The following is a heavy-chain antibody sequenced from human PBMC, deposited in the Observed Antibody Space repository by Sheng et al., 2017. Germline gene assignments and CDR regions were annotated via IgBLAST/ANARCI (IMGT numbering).Heavy chain of an antibody. CDR1: GGSISGSAQY. CDR2: MYYSGST. J-gene: IGHJ4*02. V-gene: IGHV4-39*07. D-gene: IGHD3-3*01. Sequence: QLQLQESGPGLVKPSETLSLTCSVSGGSISGSAQYWVWVRQPPGKGLEWIGSMYYSGSTYYSPSLKSRVTISVDTSRNQFSLKLSSVTAADTAMYYCARGRVVTPSDVWGQGTLVTVSS. CDR3: ARGRVVTPSDV.